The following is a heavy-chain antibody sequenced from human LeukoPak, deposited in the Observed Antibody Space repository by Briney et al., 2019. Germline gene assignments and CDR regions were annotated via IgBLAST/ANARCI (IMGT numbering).Heavy chain of an antibody. D-gene: IGHD6-19*01. J-gene: IGHJ4*02. V-gene: IGHV3-30*02. CDR3: AKEVEVAGTKYYFDY. CDR2: IRYDGSNK. CDR1: GFTFSSYG. Sequence: GGSLRLSCAASGFTFSSYGMHWVRQAPGKGLEWVAFIRYDGSNKYYADSVKGRFTISRDNSKNTLYLRMNSLRAEDTAVYYCAKEVEVAGTKYYFDYWGQGTLVTVSS.